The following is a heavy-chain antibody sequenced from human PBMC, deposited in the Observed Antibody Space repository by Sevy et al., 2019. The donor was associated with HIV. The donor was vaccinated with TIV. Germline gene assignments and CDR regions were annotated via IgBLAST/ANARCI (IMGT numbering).Heavy chain of an antibody. D-gene: IGHD2-15*01. Sequence: SQTLSLTCAISGDSVSSNSAAWNWIRQSPSRGLEWLGRTYYRSKWYNDYAVSVKSRITINPDTSKNQFSLQLNSVTPEGTAVYYCARDFVNLGYCSGGSCYSNYFDYWGQGTLVTVSS. CDR3: ARDFVNLGYCSGGSCYSNYFDY. V-gene: IGHV6-1*01. J-gene: IGHJ4*02. CDR1: GDSVSSNSAA. CDR2: TYYRSKWYN.